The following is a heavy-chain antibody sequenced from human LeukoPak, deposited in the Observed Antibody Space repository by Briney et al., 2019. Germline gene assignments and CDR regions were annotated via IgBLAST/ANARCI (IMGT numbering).Heavy chain of an antibody. CDR3: AKDQCSGGSCSIMYYFDY. Sequence: GGSLRLSCAASGFTFSSYGMHWVRQAPGKGLEWVAVISYDGSNKYYADSVKGRFTISRDNSKNTLYLQTNSLRAEDTAVYYCAKDQCSGGSCSIMYYFDYWGQGTLVTVSS. CDR2: ISYDGSNK. J-gene: IGHJ4*02. CDR1: GFTFSSYG. D-gene: IGHD2-15*01. V-gene: IGHV3-30*18.